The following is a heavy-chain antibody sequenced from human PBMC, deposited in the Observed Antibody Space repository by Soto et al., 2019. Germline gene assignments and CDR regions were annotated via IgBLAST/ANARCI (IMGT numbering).Heavy chain of an antibody. V-gene: IGHV4-30-2*01. D-gene: IGHD3-9*01. Sequence: SETLSLTCNVSGDSISSGGYSWSWTRQPPGKGLEWIGYIYHSGSTYYNPSLKSRVTISVDRSKNQFSLKLSSVTAADTAVYYCARRVRNYDILTGYYGDAFDIWGQGTMVTVSS. J-gene: IGHJ3*02. CDR3: ARRVRNYDILTGYYGDAFDI. CDR1: GDSISSGGYS. CDR2: IYHSGST.